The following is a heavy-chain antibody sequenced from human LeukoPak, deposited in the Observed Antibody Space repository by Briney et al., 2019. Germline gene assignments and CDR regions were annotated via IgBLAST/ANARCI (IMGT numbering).Heavy chain of an antibody. D-gene: IGHD3-10*01. CDR2: INHSGRT. CDR3: ARGEIFYYGSGSYYAPIDP. J-gene: IGHJ5*02. CDR1: GGSFSGRY. V-gene: IGHV4-34*01. Sequence: PSETLSLTCAVYGGSFSGRYWSWIRQPPGKGLEWIGEINHSGRTNYNPSLKSRVTFSVDTSKNQFSLKLSSVTAADTAVYYCARGEIFYYGSGSYYAPIDPRGQGTLVTVSS.